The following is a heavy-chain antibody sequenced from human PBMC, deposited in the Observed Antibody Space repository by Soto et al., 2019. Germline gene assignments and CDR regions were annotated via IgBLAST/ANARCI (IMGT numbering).Heavy chain of an antibody. D-gene: IGHD6-13*01. CDR3: ARHIFGTRIAAAGNWFDP. CDR2: IYYSGST. V-gene: IGHV4-39*01. Sequence: LSETLSLTCTVSGGSISSSSYYWGWIRQPPGKGLEGIGSIYYSGSTYYNPSLKSRVTISVDTSKNQFSLKLSSVTAADTAVYYCARHIFGTRIAAAGNWFDPWGQGTLVTVSS. J-gene: IGHJ5*02. CDR1: GGSISSSSYY.